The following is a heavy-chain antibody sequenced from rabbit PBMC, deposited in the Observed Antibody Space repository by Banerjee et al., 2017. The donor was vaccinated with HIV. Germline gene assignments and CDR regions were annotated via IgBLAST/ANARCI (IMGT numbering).Heavy chain of an antibody. CDR3: ARGYAGANGWGYPYFNL. J-gene: IGHJ4*01. CDR2: IYTGSSGST. CDR1: GFYFSSRYY. V-gene: IGHV1S40*01. Sequence: QSLAESGGDLVKPGASLTLTCAASGFYFSSRYYMCWFRQAPGKGLEWIACIYTGSSGSTYYASWAKGRFTISKTSATTVTLQMTSLTAADTATYFCARGYAGANGWGYPYFNLWGPGTLVTIS. D-gene: IGHD4-2*01.